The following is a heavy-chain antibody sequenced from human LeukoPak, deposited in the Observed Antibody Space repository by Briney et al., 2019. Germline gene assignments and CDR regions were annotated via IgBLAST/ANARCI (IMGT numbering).Heavy chain of an antibody. V-gene: IGHV4-30-2*01. Sequence: SETLSLTCAVSGGSISSGGYYWCWIRQPPGKGLEWIGYIYHSGSTYYNPSLKSRVTMSVDTSKNQFSLKLSSVTAADTAVYYCAREDDFSNWFDPWGQGTLVTVSS. CDR1: GGSISSGGYY. CDR3: AREDDFSNWFDP. CDR2: IYHSGST. D-gene: IGHD3-3*01. J-gene: IGHJ5*02.